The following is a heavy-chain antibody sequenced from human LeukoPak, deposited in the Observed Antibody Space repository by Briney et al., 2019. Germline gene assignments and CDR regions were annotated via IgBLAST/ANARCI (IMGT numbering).Heavy chain of an antibody. Sequence: SVKVSCKASGGTFSSYAISWVRQAPGQGLEWTGGIIPIFGTANYAQKFQGRVTITTDESTSTAYMELSSLRSEDTAVYYCARERGYSYGSDAFDIWGQGTMVTVSS. CDR3: ARERGYSYGSDAFDI. J-gene: IGHJ3*02. CDR2: IIPIFGTA. CDR1: GGTFSSYA. V-gene: IGHV1-69*05. D-gene: IGHD5-18*01.